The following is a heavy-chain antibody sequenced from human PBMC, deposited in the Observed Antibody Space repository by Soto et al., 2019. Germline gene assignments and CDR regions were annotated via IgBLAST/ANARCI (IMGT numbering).Heavy chain of an antibody. V-gene: IGHV4-34*01. CDR3: ARVSQEYSSSSSIFAFDY. CDR1: GGSFSGYY. J-gene: IGHJ4*02. D-gene: IGHD6-6*01. CDR2: INHSGST. Sequence: SETLSLTCAVYGGSFSGYYWSWIRQPPGKGLEWIGEINHSGSTNYNPSLKSRVTISVDTSKNRFSLKLSSVTAADTAVYYCARVSQEYSSSSSIFAFDYWGQGTLVTVSS.